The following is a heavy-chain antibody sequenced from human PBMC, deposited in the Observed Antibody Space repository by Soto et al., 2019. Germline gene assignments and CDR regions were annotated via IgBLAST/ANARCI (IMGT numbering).Heavy chain of an antibody. D-gene: IGHD3-10*01. J-gene: IGHJ4*02. CDR1: GGSISSGDYY. CDR2: IYYSGST. Sequence: PSETLSLTCTVSGGSISSGDYYWSWIRQPPGKGLEWIGYIYYSGSTYYNPSLKSRVTISVDTSKNQFSLKLSSVTAADTAVYYCARARITMVRGVIIGVPTRFDYWGQGTLGTVSS. V-gene: IGHV4-30-4*01. CDR3: ARARITMVRGVIIGVPTRFDY.